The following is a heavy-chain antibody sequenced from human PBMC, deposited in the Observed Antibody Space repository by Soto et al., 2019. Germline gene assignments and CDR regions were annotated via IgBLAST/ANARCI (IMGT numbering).Heavy chain of an antibody. Sequence: GGSLRLSCAASGFTFSSYAMSWVRQAPGKGLEWVSAISGSGGSTYYADSVKGRFTISRDNSKNTLYLHMTNLRAEDTAVYYCAKDGNWLDVYFDVWGQGTPVTVSS. V-gene: IGHV3-23*01. CDR2: ISGSGGST. CDR1: GFTFSSYA. D-gene: IGHD6-19*01. J-gene: IGHJ4*02. CDR3: AKDGNWLDVYFDV.